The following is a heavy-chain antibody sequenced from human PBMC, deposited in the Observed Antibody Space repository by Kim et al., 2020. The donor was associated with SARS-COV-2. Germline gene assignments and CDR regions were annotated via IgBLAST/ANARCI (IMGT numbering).Heavy chain of an antibody. CDR1: AGTFKGHF. Sequence: SETLSLTCAVYAGTFKGHFWSWLRQPPGKGLEWIGEINHGGVINSNPSLGSRVTMSVDTSKNQFSLRLTSVTAADAAVYYCARGPAYGGTSRGGFHDFWGQGTLVTVSS. CDR2: INHGGVI. J-gene: IGHJ4*02. V-gene: IGHV4-34*01. CDR3: ARGPAYGGTSRGGFHDF. D-gene: IGHD4-17*01.